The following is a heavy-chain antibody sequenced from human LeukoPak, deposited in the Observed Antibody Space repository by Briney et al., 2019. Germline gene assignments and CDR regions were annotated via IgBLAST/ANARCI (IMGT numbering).Heavy chain of an antibody. CDR3: VSPLRYLPV. D-gene: IGHD3-9*01. J-gene: IGHJ4*02. Sequence: PGGSLRLSCAASGFTVSGNYMSWGRQAPGQGLEWVSVIYSGGTTYYADSVKGRFTISRENSKNTLYLQMNSLRAEDTAVYYCVSPLRYLPVWGQGTLVTVSS. CDR2: IYSGGTT. V-gene: IGHV3-53*01. CDR1: GFTVSGNY.